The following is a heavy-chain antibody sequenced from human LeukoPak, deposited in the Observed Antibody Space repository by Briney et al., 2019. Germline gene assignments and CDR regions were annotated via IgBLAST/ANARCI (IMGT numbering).Heavy chain of an antibody. V-gene: IGHV4-34*01. Sequence: PSETLSLTCAVYGGSFSGYYWSWIRQPPGKGLEWIGEINHSGSTNYNPSLKSRVTISVDTSKNQSSLKLSSVTAADTAVYYCARGVIAARRYYYGMDVWGQGTTVTVSS. J-gene: IGHJ6*02. CDR1: GGSFSGYY. CDR3: ARGVIAARRYYYGMDV. CDR2: INHSGST. D-gene: IGHD6-6*01.